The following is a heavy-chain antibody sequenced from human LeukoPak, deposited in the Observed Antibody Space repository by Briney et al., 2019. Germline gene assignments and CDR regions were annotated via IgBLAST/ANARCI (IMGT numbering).Heavy chain of an antibody. D-gene: IGHD6-13*01. CDR2: ISGSSSHT. CDR1: GGSISSGGYY. CDR3: ARVGSIAAAGTPDY. V-gene: IGHV3-11*06. Sequence: LSLTCTVSGGSISSGGYYMSWIRQAPGKGLEWVSYISGSSSHTEYADSVKGRFTISRDNAKNSLSLQVNSLRADDTAVYYCARVGSIAAAGTPDYWGQGTLVTVSS. J-gene: IGHJ4*02.